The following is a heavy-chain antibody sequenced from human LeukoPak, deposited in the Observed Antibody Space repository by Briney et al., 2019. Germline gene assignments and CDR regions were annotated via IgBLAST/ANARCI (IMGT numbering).Heavy chain of an antibody. J-gene: IGHJ1*01. CDR1: GFTFSSYV. Sequence: GGSLRLSCAASGFTFSSYVMRWVRQAPGKGLEWVSTIDGSGVGTYYADSVKGRFTISRDSSKSTLYLHMNSLRAEDTAVYYCTKGAASGPKYFQHWGQGTLVTVSS. CDR2: IDGSGVGT. CDR3: TKGAASGPKYFQH. V-gene: IGHV3-23*01. D-gene: IGHD3-10*01.